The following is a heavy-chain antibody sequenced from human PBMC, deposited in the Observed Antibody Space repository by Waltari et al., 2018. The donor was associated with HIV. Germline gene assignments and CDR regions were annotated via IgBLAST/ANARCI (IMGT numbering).Heavy chain of an antibody. CDR2: IYHSGST. CDR3: AGDPELWSYYYYYGMDV. V-gene: IGHV4-38-2*02. CDR1: GYSISSGYY. J-gene: IGHJ6*02. D-gene: IGHD3-10*01. Sequence: QVQLQESGPGLVKPSETLSLTCTVSGYSISSGYYWGWIRQPPGKGLEWIGSIYHSGSTYYNPSLKSRVTISVDTSKNQFSLKLSSVTAADTAVYYCAGDPELWSYYYYYGMDVWGQGTTVTVSS.